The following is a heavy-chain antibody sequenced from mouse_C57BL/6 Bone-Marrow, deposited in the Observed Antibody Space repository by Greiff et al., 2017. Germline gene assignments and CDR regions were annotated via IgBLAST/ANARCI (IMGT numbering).Heavy chain of an antibody. CDR2: INPYNGGT. CDR1: GYTFTDYY. Sequence: VQLKQSGPVLVKPGASVKMSCKASGYTFTDYYMNWVKQSHGKSLEWIGVINPYNGGTSYNQKFKGKATLTVDKSSSTAYMELNSLTSEDSAVYYCARRTTTVVGGGQGTTLTVSS. J-gene: IGHJ2*01. V-gene: IGHV1-19*01. CDR3: ARRTTTVVG. D-gene: IGHD1-1*01.